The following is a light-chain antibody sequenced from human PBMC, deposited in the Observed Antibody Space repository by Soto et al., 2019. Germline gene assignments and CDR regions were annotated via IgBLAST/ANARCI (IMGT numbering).Light chain of an antibody. Sequence: IVLTRSPGTLSLSPGERATLSCRASQSVSSSYLAWYQQKPGQAPRLLLYDASSRATDIPDRFSGSGSGTDFTLTISRLEPEDFGVYYCQQSGSSPPKYTFGQGTKLEVK. CDR3: QQSGSSPPKYT. V-gene: IGKV3-20*01. CDR2: DAS. CDR1: QSVSSSY. J-gene: IGKJ2*01.